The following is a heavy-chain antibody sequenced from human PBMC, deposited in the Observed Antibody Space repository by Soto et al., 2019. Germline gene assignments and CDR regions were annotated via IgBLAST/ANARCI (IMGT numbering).Heavy chain of an antibody. V-gene: IGHV3-23*01. CDR2: ISGSGGST. J-gene: IGHJ4*02. CDR3: AKWPYYYDSSGYLDY. Sequence: PGGSLRLSCEASGFAFSSYAMSWVRQAPGKGLEWVSAISGSGGSTYYADSVKGRFTISRDNSKNTLYLQMNSLRAEDTAVYYCAKWPYYYDSSGYLDYWGQGTLVTVSS. CDR1: GFAFSSYA. D-gene: IGHD3-22*01.